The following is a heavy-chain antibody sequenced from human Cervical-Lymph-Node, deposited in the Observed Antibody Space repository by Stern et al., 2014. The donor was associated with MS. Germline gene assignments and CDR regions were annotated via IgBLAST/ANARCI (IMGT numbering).Heavy chain of an antibody. Sequence: QVQLVESGAEVKKPGSSVKVSCKASGGTFSNYAINWVRQAPGQGLEWMGGAIPLVTTTDYAQNFQGRLTITADEFTGTAYMELSSLRYEDTAVYYCARLRRGMEVWGQGTTVTVSS. V-gene: IGHV1-69*01. CDR2: AIPLVTTT. CDR3: ARLRRGMEV. J-gene: IGHJ6*02. CDR1: GGTFSNYA.